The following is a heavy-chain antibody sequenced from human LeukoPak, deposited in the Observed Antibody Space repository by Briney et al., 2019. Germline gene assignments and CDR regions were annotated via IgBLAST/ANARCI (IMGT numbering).Heavy chain of an antibody. V-gene: IGHV2-5*02. Sequence: SGPTLVNPTQTLPLTCTFSGFSLSTSGVGVGWIRQPPGKALEWLALIYWDDDKRYSPSLKSRLTITKDTSKNQVVLTMTNMDPVDTATYYCAHSQTVGYSSSWRYFDYWGQGTLVTVSS. CDR3: AHSQTVGYSSSWRYFDY. CDR2: IYWDDDK. D-gene: IGHD6-13*01. CDR1: GFSLSTSGVG. J-gene: IGHJ4*02.